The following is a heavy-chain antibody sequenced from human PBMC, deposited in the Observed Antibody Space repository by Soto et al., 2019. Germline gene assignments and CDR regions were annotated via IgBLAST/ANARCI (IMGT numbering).Heavy chain of an antibody. CDR3: AKGSIEYSASVDY. J-gene: IGHJ4*02. CDR2: ISGRGWSS. V-gene: IGHV3-23*01. CDR1: GFSFSSYA. D-gene: IGHD1-26*01. Sequence: EVQLLESGGGLIQPGGSLRLSCSASGFSFSSYAMMWVRQAPGKGLEWVSVISGRGWSSYFADSAKGRFTISRDNSKNMLYLEMNSLRAEDTAIYFCAKGSIEYSASVDYWGQGTLVIVSS.